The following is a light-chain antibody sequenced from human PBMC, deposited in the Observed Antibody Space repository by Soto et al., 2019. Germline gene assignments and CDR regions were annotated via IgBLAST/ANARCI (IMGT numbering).Light chain of an antibody. CDR2: GAS. CDR1: QIVSSSH. V-gene: IGKV3D-20*02. CDR3: QQRSHWPPIT. J-gene: IGKJ5*01. Sequence: EIVLTQSSGTLSLSPGERATLSCTASQIVSSSHLALYQQKPGQAPRLLIHGASTRATDIPARFIGSGSGTDFTLTISSLEPEDFAVYYCQQRSHWPPITFGQGTRLEIK.